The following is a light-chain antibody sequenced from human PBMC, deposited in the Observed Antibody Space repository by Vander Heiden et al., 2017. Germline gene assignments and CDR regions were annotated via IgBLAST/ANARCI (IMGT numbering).Light chain of an antibody. Sequence: QSALTQPASVSGSPGQSIPISCTRTSSDGGGYNYVSWYQQHPGKAPKLMIYDVSKRPSGVSNRFSGSKSGNTASLTISGLQAEDEADYYCSSYTSSSPVVFGGGTKLTVL. V-gene: IGLV2-14*03. CDR3: SSYTSSSPVV. CDR1: SSDGGGYNY. CDR2: DVS. J-gene: IGLJ2*01.